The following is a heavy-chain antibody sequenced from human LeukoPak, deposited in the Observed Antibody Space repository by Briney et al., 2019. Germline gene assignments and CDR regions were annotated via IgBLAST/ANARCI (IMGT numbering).Heavy chain of an antibody. CDR1: GGSISNYY. CDR3: AGSYYYYMDV. V-gene: IGHV4-59*01. J-gene: IGHJ6*03. CDR2: ISYIGST. Sequence: SETLSLTCTVYGGSISNYYWGWIRQPPGRGLEWIGYISYIGSTNSSPSLKSRVTISQDTSKNQFSLKLSSVTAADTAVYYCAGSYYYYMDVWGKGTTVTVSS.